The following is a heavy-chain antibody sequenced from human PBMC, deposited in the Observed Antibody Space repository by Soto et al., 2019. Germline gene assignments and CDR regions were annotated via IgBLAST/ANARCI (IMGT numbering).Heavy chain of an antibody. CDR3: AKHTGADY. V-gene: IGHV3-30*18. Sequence: QVQLVESGGGVVQPGRSLRLSCAASGFTFSSYGMYWVRQAPGKGLEWVARISYDGSDQFYGDSMKGRFTISRDNSKNILYVQMNSLRSEDTAVYYCAKHTGADYWGQGTVVTVSA. D-gene: IGHD2-2*02. J-gene: IGHJ4*02. CDR2: ISYDGSDQ. CDR1: GFTFSSYG.